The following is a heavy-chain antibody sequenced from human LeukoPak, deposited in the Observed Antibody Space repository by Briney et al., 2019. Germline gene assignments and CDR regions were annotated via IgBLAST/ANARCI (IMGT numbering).Heavy chain of an antibody. Sequence: PSETLSLTCTVSGYSISSGYYWGWIRQPPGKGLEWIGSIYHSGSTYYNPSLKSRVTISVDPSKNQFSLKLSSVTAADTAVYYCARLGYCSSTSCYRSWFDPWGQGTLVTVSS. CDR1: GYSISSGYY. V-gene: IGHV4-38-2*02. J-gene: IGHJ5*02. CDR2: IYHSGST. CDR3: ARLGYCSSTSCYRSWFDP. D-gene: IGHD2-2*01.